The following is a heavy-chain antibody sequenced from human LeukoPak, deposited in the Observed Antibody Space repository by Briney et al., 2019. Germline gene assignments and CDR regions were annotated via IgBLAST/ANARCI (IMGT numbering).Heavy chain of an antibody. CDR3: ARVAIWGGYRYLGY. V-gene: IGHV3-7*01. CDR1: GLTFNSYW. Sequence: GGSLRLYCAASGLTFNSYWMTWVRQAPGKGLEWVANIKGDGSEKYYVDSVKGRFTISRDNAKNSLYLQMNSLRAEDTAVYYCARVAIWGGYRYLGYWGQGTLVTVSS. D-gene: IGHD3-16*02. CDR2: IKGDGSEK. J-gene: IGHJ4*02.